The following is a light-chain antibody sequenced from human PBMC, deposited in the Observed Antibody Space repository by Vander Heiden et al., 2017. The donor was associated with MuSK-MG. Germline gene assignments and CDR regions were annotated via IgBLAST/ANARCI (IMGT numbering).Light chain of an antibody. CDR2: AAS. V-gene: IGKV1-39*01. CDR1: QSVSSY. J-gene: IGKJ3*01. CDR3: QQSFSNPFT. Sequence: DIHMTQSPSSLSASVGDRVTITCRASQSVSSYLAWYQQKPGKAPNLLIYAASSLQSGVPSRFSGSGSGTDFTLTISSLQPEDFATYYCQQSFSNPFTFGPGTSVDIK.